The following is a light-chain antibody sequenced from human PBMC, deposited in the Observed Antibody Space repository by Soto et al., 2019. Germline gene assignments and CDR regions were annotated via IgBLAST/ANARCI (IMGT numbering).Light chain of an antibody. CDR2: EIS. Sequence: QSVLTQPASVSGSPGQSITISCTGTSNDVGGYHYVSWYQQYPGKAPNLIIYEISHRPSGVSNRFSGSKSGNTASLTISGLQAEDEADDYCSSYTYSGTLVVFGGGTKLTVL. V-gene: IGLV2-14*01. J-gene: IGLJ3*02. CDR3: SSYTYSGTLVV. CDR1: SNDVGGYHY.